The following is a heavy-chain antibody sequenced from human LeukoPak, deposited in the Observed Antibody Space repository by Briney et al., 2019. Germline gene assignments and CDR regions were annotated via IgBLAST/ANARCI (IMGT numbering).Heavy chain of an antibody. CDR2: ISYIGTT. V-gene: IGHV4-59*11. CDR1: DDSFSSHY. Sequence: PSETLSLTCAVSDDSFSSHYWTWIRQPPGKGLEWIGYISYIGTTNYNPSLKSQVTLSIDTSKNQFSLKLSSVTAADTAVYYCARDLVTVTKGFDIWGQGTLVSVSS. J-gene: IGHJ3*02. CDR3: ARDLVTVTKGFDI. D-gene: IGHD4-17*01.